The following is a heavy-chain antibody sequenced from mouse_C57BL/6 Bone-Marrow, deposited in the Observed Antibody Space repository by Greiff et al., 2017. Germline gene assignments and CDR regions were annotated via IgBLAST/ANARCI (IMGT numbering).Heavy chain of an antibody. CDR3: ASSDGQGRGFDY. Sequence: QVQLQQPGPELVKPGASVKMSCKASGYTFTSYWITWVKQRPGQGLEWIGDIYPTSGRTNYNEKFKSKAIMTVDTSSSTAYMQLSSLTSEDSAVYYCASSDGQGRGFDYWGQGTTLTVSS. J-gene: IGHJ2*01. CDR1: GYTFTSYW. V-gene: IGHV1-55*01. D-gene: IGHD2-3*01. CDR2: IYPTSGRT.